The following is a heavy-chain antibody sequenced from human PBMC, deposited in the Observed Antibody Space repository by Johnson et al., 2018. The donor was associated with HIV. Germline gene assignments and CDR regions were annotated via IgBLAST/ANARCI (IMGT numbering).Heavy chain of an antibody. CDR3: ASTISGSYYHLGVFDI. D-gene: IGHD1-26*01. Sequence: MQLVESGGGLVQPGGSLRLSCAASGFTFSSYAMSWVRQAPGKGLEWVSAISGSGGSTYSADSVKGRFTIYRDNSKNTLYLQMNSLRAEDTAVYYCASTISGSYYHLGVFDIWGQGTMVTVSS. CDR1: GFTFSSYA. CDR2: ISGSGGST. V-gene: IGHV3-23*04. J-gene: IGHJ3*02.